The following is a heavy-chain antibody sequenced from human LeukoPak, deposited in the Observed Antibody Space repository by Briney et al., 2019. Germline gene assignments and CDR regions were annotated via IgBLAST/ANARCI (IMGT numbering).Heavy chain of an antibody. D-gene: IGHD3-10*01. CDR1: GFTVSSNY. Sequence: GGSLRLSCAASGFTVSSNYMSWVRQAPGKGLEWVSVFYTGGNTYYADSVKGRFTISRDNSKNTLYLQMNTLRAEDTALYYCAKDSGLLWIGENYYYMDVWGKGTTVTISS. CDR3: AKDSGLLWIGENYYYMDV. J-gene: IGHJ6*03. CDR2: FYTGGNT. V-gene: IGHV3-53*01.